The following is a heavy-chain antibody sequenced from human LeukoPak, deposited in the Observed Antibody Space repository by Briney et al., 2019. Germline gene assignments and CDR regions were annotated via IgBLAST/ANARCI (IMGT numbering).Heavy chain of an antibody. CDR3: AKGAGGFSYYNWFDP. J-gene: IGHJ5*02. Sequence: TSETLSLTCAVYGGSFSGYYWSWIRQPPGKGLEWIGEINHSGSTNYNPSLESRVTISVDTSKNQFSLKLASVTAADTAIYYCAKGAGGFSYYNWFDPWGQGTLVTVSS. CDR2: INHSGST. D-gene: IGHD5-18*01. V-gene: IGHV4-34*01. CDR1: GGSFSGYY.